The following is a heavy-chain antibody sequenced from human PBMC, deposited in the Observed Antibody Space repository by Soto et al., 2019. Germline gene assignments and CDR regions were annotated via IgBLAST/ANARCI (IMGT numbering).Heavy chain of an antibody. V-gene: IGHV3-21*06. CDR2: ISSSTSYV. J-gene: IGHJ5*01. D-gene: IGHD2-2*01. CDR3: ARDPSEGRVGNWFES. Sequence: VQLVESGGGVVQPGRSLRLSCVGSGFIFSNNGMHWVRQTPGKGLEWVASISSSTSYVYYADSVKGRFSISRDNAKNILYLEMYALRIEDTAVYYCARDPSEGRVGNWFESWGQGTLVTVSS. CDR1: GFIFSNNG.